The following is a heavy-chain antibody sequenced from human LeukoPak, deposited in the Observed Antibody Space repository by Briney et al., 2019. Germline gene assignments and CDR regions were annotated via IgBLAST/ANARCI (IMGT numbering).Heavy chain of an antibody. CDR3: ASYRSSPYYFDY. CDR2: IYYTGKT. CDR1: GDSVSNGNYY. D-gene: IGHD6-13*01. J-gene: IGHJ4*02. Sequence: SETLSLTCTVSGDSVSNGNYYWSWLRQPPGKALEWIGYIYYTGKTYYNPSLEGRVTILVDTSRNHFSVKLSSVTAADTAVYYCASYRSSPYYFDYWGQGTLVTVSS. V-gene: IGHV4-61*03.